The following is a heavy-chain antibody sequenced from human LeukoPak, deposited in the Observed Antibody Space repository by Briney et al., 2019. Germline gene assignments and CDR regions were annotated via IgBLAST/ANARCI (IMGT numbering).Heavy chain of an antibody. J-gene: IGHJ4*02. D-gene: IGHD2-15*01. CDR1: GFTFSNYG. V-gene: IGHV3-30*18. Sequence: GGSLRLSCAASGFTFSNYGMHWVRQAPGKGLEWASVISYDGSKTYYADSVKGRFTISRDNSKSTLYLQMNSLRAEDTAVYYCAKVYGCSGGSCYGIDYWGRGTLVTVSS. CDR2: ISYDGSKT. CDR3: AKVYGCSGGSCYGIDY.